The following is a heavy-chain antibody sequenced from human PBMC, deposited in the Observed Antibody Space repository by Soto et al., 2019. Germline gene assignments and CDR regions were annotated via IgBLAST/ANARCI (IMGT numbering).Heavy chain of an antibody. CDR3: ARQIYDSGTGPNFQYYFDS. V-gene: IGHV5-10-1*01. J-gene: IGHJ4*02. Sequence: GESLKISCKGSGYSFAGYWITWVRQKPGKGLEWMGRIDPSDSQTYYSPSFRGHVTISVTKSITTVFLQWSSLRASDTAMYYCARQIYDSGTGPNFQYYFDSWGQGTPVTVSS. CDR1: GYSFAGYW. D-gene: IGHD6-13*01. CDR2: IDPSDSQT.